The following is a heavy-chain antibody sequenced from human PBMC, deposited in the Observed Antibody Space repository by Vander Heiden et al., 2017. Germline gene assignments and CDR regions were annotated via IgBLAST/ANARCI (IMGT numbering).Heavy chain of an antibody. Sequence: EVQLLESGGGLVQPGGSLRLSCAASGFTFSTHGMSWGCQAPGKGLEWVSAISGRGGSTDYADSVKGRFTISRDNSKNTLYLQMNSLRAEDTAVYYCAKGEQQLVYVPGEHFDYWGQGTLVTVSS. J-gene: IGHJ4*02. D-gene: IGHD6-13*01. CDR3: AKGEQQLVYVPGEHFDY. CDR1: GFTFSTHG. V-gene: IGHV3-23*01. CDR2: ISGRGGST.